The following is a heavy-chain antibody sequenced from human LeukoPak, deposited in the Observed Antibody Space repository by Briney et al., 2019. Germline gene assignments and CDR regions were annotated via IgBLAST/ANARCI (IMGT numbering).Heavy chain of an antibody. CDR1: GFTFSSYG. J-gene: IGHJ4*02. D-gene: IGHD2-21*02. V-gene: IGHV3-33*01. Sequence: GGSLRLSCAASGFTFSSYGMHWVRQAPGKGLEWVAVIWYDGSNKYYADSVKGRFTISRGNSKNTLYLQMNSLRAEDTAVYYCARKAVTQYYFDYWGQGTLVTVSP. CDR2: IWYDGSNK. CDR3: ARKAVTQYYFDY.